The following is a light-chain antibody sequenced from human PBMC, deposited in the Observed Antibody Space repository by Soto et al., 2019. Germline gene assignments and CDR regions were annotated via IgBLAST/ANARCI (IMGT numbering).Light chain of an antibody. CDR3: QQYESLPLT. J-gene: IGKJ5*01. V-gene: IGKV1-33*01. CDR1: QDINKN. Sequence: DIQMTQSPSSLSASVGDRVXITCQASQDINKNLIWYQQKPGKAPKXXIYDASDLETGVPSRFSGSGSGTGFTFTISSLQPEDFATYYCQQYESLPLTFGQGTRLEIK. CDR2: DAS.